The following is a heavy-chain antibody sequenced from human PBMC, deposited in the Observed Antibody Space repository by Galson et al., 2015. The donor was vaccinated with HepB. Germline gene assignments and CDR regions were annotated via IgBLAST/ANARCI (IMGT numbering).Heavy chain of an antibody. V-gene: IGHV3-30-3*01. D-gene: IGHD2-2*01. CDR1: GFTFSSYA. J-gene: IGHJ6*02. Sequence: SLRLSCAASGFTFSSYAMHWVRQAPGKGLEWVAVISYDGSNKYYADSVKGRFTISRDNSKNTLYLQMNSLRAEDTAVYYCARGYCSSTSCYGGYYYYYGMDVWGQGTTVTVSS. CDR2: ISYDGSNK. CDR3: ARGYCSSTSCYGGYYYYYGMDV.